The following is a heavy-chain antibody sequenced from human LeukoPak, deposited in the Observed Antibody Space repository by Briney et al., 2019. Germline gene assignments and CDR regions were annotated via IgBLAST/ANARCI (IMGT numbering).Heavy chain of an antibody. CDR2: IYYSGST. V-gene: IGHV4-59*01. Sequence: SETLSLTCTVSGGPIGSNYWSWIRQPPGKGLEWIGYIYYSGSTNCNPSLKSRVTTSVDTSKNQFSLKLRSVTAADTAVYYCARYHCTNGVCYYFDYWGQGTLVTVSS. J-gene: IGHJ4*02. CDR3: ARYHCTNGVCYYFDY. CDR1: GGPIGSNY. D-gene: IGHD2-8*01.